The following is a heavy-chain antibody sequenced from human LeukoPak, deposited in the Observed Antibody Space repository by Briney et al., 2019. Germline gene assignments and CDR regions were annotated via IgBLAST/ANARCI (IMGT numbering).Heavy chain of an antibody. Sequence: GGSLRLSCVASGYTFSSFSINWVRQAPGKGLEWVSSISVRSNYIYYADSVRGRFSISRDDARNSLYLQMDSLRGDDTDVYYCARLRRNSDRSGSYYYYDYWGQGTLVTVSS. D-gene: IGHD3-22*01. CDR1: GYTFSSFS. J-gene: IGHJ1*01. CDR2: ISVRSNYI. V-gene: IGHV3-21*01. CDR3: ARLRRNSDRSGSYYYYDY.